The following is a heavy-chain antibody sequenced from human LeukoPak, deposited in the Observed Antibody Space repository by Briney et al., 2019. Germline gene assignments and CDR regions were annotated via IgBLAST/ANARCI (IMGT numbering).Heavy chain of an antibody. Sequence: PSESLSLTCTVSRGSIRTNYWSWIRQPPGKGLEWIAYIHYSGSTNYNPSLKSRVTTSVDTSKSQFSLKLSSVTAADTAVYYCARTSFYAFDIWGQGTLDTVSS. CDR2: IHYSGST. D-gene: IGHD2/OR15-2a*01. V-gene: IGHV4-59*01. J-gene: IGHJ3*02. CDR1: RGSIRTNY. CDR3: ARTSFYAFDI.